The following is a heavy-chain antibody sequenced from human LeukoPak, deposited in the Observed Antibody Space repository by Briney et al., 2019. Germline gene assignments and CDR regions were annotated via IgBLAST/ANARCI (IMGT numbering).Heavy chain of an antibody. D-gene: IGHD6-19*01. CDR2: IYSGGST. V-gene: IGHV3-53*01. J-gene: IGHJ4*02. CDR1: GFTVSSNY. Sequence: GGSLRLSCAASGFTVSSNYMSWVRQAPGKGLEWVSVIYSGGSTYYADSVKGRFTISRDNSKNTLYLQMNSLRAEDTAVYYCARRSGIAVAGAFDYWGQGTLVTVSS. CDR3: ARRSGIAVAGAFDY.